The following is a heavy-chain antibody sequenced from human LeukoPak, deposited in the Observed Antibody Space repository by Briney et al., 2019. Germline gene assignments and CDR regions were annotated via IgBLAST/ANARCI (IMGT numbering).Heavy chain of an antibody. Sequence: ASVKVSCKASGGTFTSYDINWVRQATGQGLGWMGWMNPNSGNTGYAQKFQGRVTITRNTSISTAYMELSSLRSEDTAVYYCARVIRGVTSNWGQGTLVTVSS. J-gene: IGHJ4*02. CDR2: MNPNSGNT. V-gene: IGHV1-8*03. CDR3: ARVIRGVTSN. CDR1: GGTFTSYD. D-gene: IGHD3-10*01.